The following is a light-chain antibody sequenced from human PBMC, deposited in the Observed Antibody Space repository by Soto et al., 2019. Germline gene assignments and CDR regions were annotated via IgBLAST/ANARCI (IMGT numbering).Light chain of an antibody. CDR1: SSDIGAYDY. CDR2: DVS. V-gene: IGLV2-14*03. CDR3: SSYTSSSTLV. J-gene: IGLJ2*01. Sequence: QSVLTQPASVSGSPGQSITISCTGTSSDIGAYDYVSWYQHHPGKAPKLMIYDVSNRPLGVSDRFSGSKSGNTASLTISGLQAEDEADYYCSSYTSSSTLVFGGGTKLTVL.